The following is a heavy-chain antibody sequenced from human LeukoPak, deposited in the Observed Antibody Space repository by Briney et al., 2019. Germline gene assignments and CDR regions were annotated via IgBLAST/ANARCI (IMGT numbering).Heavy chain of an antibody. CDR2: IYYTGST. D-gene: IGHD3-3*01. CDR1: GGSISSYY. CDR3: ARGLAIQPYYFDY. J-gene: IGHJ4*02. Sequence: SETLSLTCTVSGGSISSYYWSWIRQPPGKGLEWIGYIYYTGSTNYNPSLKSRVTISVDTSKNQFSLKLSSVTAADSAVYYCARGLAIQPYYFDYWGQGTLVTVSS. V-gene: IGHV4-59*01.